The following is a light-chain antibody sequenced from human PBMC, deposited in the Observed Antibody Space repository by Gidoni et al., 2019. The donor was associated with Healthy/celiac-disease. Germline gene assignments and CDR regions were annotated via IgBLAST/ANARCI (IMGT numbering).Light chain of an antibody. CDR1: QSISSY. J-gene: IGKJ2*01. V-gene: IGKV1-39*01. CDR3: QQSYSTPRT. CDR2: AAS. Sequence: IQMTQSPSSLSASVGDRVTITCRASQSISSYLNWYQQKPGKAPKLLIYAASSLQSGVPSRFSSSGSRTDFTLTISSLQPEDFATYYCQQSYSTPRTFGQGTKLEIK.